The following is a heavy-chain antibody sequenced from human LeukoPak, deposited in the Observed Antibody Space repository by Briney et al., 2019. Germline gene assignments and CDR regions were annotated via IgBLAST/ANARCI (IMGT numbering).Heavy chain of an antibody. J-gene: IGHJ3*02. D-gene: IGHD3-10*01. CDR3: ARGPGAIDAFDI. CDR2: ISPNGGNT. Sequence: GGSLRLSCAASGFTFSSYSMSWVRQAPGKGLEWVSAISPNGGNTYYADSVKGRFTISRDNSKNTLYLQMNSLRAEDTAVYYCARGPGAIDAFDIWGPGTMVTVSS. CDR1: GFTFSSYS. V-gene: IGHV3-23*01.